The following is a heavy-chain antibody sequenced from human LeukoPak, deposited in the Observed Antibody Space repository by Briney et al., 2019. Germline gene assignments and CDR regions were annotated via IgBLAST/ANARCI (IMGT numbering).Heavy chain of an antibody. CDR1: GFTFSDYT. V-gene: IGHV3-21*01. J-gene: IGHJ4*02. CDR2: ISSDSSYI. CDR3: ARDPNVLGITPYYFDF. D-gene: IGHD3-10*02. Sequence: GGSLRLSCAASGFTFSDYTMTWVRQAPGKGLEWVASISSDSSYIDYADSVKGRFTISRDNAKNSLFLKTDTLRGDDTGIYYCARDPNVLGITPYYFDFWGQGTLVTVSS.